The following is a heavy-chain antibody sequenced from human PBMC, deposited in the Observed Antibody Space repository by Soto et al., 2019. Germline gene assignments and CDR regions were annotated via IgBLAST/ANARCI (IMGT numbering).Heavy chain of an antibody. D-gene: IGHD5-12*01. CDR2: ISYDGSNK. CDR1: GFTFSSYA. Sequence: QVQLVESGGGVVQPGRSLRLSCAASGFTFSSYAMHWVRQAPGKGLEWVAVISYDGSNKYYADSVKGQFTISRDNSKKTLYMQMNSLRAEDTAVYYCARDYYRFNSGYGFSMDVWGQGTTVTVSS. V-gene: IGHV3-30-3*01. CDR3: ARDYYRFNSGYGFSMDV. J-gene: IGHJ6*02.